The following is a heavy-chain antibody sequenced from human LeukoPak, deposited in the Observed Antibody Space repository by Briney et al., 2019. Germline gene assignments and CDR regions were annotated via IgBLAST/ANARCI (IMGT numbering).Heavy chain of an antibody. J-gene: IGHJ5*02. Sequence: GASVKVSCKASGYTFTSYAMHWVRQAPGQRLEWMGWINAGNGNTKYSQKFQGRVTIARDTSACTAYMELSSLRSEDTDVYYCARDSVRGLNWFDPWGQGTLVTVSS. V-gene: IGHV1-3*01. CDR1: GYTFTSYA. CDR2: INAGNGNT. D-gene: IGHD3-10*02. CDR3: ARDSVRGLNWFDP.